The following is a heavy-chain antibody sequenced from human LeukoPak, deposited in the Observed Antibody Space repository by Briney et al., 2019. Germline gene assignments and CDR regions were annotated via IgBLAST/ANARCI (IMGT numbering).Heavy chain of an antibody. J-gene: IGHJ6*03. CDR1: GVPISSSNSY. CDR3: ARGLRGVVVTAKMYYYYYYMDV. Sequence: SETLSLTCAVSGVPISSSNSYWGWIRQPPGKGLEWIGSIYYSGNTYYNASLKSRVTISVDTSKNQFSLKLSSVTAADTAVYYCARGLRGVVVTAKMYYYYYYMDVWGKGTTVTVSS. CDR2: IYYSGNT. D-gene: IGHD2-21*02. V-gene: IGHV4-39*01.